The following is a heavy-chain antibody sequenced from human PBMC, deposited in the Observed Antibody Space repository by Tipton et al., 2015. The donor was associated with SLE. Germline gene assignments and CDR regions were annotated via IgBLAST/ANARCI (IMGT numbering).Heavy chain of an antibody. D-gene: IGHD3-10*01. CDR2: ISGSGGST. CDR1: GFTFSSYA. Sequence: GSLRLSCAASGFTFSSYAMSWVRQAPGKGLEWVSAISGSGGSTYYADSVKGRFTISRDNTKNSLYLQMNSLRAEDTAVYYCARDREVRGATDAFDIWGQGTMVTVSS. J-gene: IGHJ3*02. V-gene: IGHV3-23*01. CDR3: ARDREVRGATDAFDI.